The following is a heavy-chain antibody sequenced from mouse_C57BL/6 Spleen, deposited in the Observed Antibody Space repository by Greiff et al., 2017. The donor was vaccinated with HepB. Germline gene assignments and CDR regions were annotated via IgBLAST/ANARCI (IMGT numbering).Heavy chain of an antibody. Sequence: QVQLKQPGAELVRPGSSVKLSCKASGYTFTSYWMHWVKQRPIQGLEWIGNIDPSDSETHYNQKFKDKATLTVDKSSSTAYMQLSSLTSEDSAVYYCAREYYGSSSDYWGQGTTLTVSS. CDR1: GYTFTSYW. CDR2: IDPSDSET. CDR3: AREYYGSSSDY. V-gene: IGHV1-52*01. D-gene: IGHD1-1*01. J-gene: IGHJ2*01.